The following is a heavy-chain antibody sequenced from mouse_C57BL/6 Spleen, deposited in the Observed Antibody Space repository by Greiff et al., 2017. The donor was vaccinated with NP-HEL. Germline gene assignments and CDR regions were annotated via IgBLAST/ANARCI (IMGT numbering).Heavy chain of an antibody. D-gene: IGHD1-1*01. J-gene: IGHJ1*03. CDR2: INPGSGGT. CDR1: GYAFTNYL. Sequence: VQLQQSGAELVRPGTSVKVSCKASGYAFTNYLIEWVKQRPGQGLEWIGVINPGSGGTNYNEKFKGKATLTADKSSSTAYMQLSILTSEDSAVYFCARSGTTEGFDVWGTGTTVTVSS. V-gene: IGHV1-54*01. CDR3: ARSGTTEGFDV.